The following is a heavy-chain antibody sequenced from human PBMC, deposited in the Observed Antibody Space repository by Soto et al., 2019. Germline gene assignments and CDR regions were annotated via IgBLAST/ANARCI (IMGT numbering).Heavy chain of an antibody. CDR2: IFSNDEK. CDR3: ARNLWELYDDAFDI. Sequence: QVTLKESGPVLVKPTETLTLTCTVSGFSLSNARMGVSWIRQPPGKALEWLAPIFSNDEKSYSTSLKSRITISSDTSKSQVVLTLTNMDPVDTATYYCARNLWELYDDAFDIWGEGTMVTVSS. J-gene: IGHJ3*02. V-gene: IGHV2-26*01. CDR1: GFSLSNARMG. D-gene: IGHD3-16*01.